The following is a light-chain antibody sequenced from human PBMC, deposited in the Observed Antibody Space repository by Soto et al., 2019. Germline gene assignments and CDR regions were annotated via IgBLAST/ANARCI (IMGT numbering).Light chain of an antibody. CDR1: QSVSSY. CDR3: QPRSNWPPVT. V-gene: IGKV3-11*01. J-gene: IGKJ4*01. Sequence: EIVLTQSPATLSLSPGERATLSCRASQSVSSYLAWYQQKPCQAPRLLIYDASNRATGIPARFSGSGSGTDFTLTISSLEPEDFAIYYCQPRSNWPPVTFGGGTKVEIK. CDR2: DAS.